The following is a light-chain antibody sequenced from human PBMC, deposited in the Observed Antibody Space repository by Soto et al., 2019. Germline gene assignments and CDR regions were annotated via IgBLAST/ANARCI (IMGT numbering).Light chain of an antibody. Sequence: EIVLTQSPGTLSLSPGDGAALSCRANQSVSSNYLAWYQQKPGQAPRLLIYGASSRATGIPDRFSGSASGTDFTLTISRLEPEDFAVYYCQQYGSTPRTFGQGTKVDIK. CDR1: QSVSSNY. CDR3: QQYGSTPRT. CDR2: GAS. J-gene: IGKJ1*01. V-gene: IGKV3-20*01.